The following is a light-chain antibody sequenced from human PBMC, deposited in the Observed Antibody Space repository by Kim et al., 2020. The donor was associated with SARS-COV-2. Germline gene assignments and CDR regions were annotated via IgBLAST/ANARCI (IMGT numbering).Light chain of an antibody. Sequence: SVCPGERATRACRASQSVSPYLAWYQRKPGQAPRLLIHDASKRATGIPARFSGSGSGTDFTLTISSLEPDDFAVYYCQLRTNWLTSGGGTKVDIK. CDR3: QLRTNWLT. CDR2: DAS. CDR1: QSVSPY. V-gene: IGKV3-11*01. J-gene: IGKJ4*01.